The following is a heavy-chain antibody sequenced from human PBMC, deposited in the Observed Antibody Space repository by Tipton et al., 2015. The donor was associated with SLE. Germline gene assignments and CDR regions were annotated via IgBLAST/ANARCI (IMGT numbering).Heavy chain of an antibody. CDR3: ARDRGGSSWPFDY. J-gene: IGHJ4*02. D-gene: IGHD6-13*01. V-gene: IGHV4-59*12. CDR2: IYYSGST. Sequence: TLSLTCTVSGGSISSYYWSWIRQPPGKGLEWIGYIYYSGSTNYNPSLKSRVTISVDTSKNQFSLKLSSVTPEDTAVYYCARDRGGSSWPFDYWGQGTLVTVSS. CDR1: GGSISSYY.